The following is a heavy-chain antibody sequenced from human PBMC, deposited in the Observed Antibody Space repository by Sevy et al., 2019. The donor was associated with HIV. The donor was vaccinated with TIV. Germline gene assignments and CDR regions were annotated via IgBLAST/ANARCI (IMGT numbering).Heavy chain of an antibody. D-gene: IGHD6-19*01. CDR2: ISYDGSNK. CDR3: ARDAGYSTDWYPSDY. Sequence: GGSLRLSCAASGFTFSSYGMHWVRQAPGKGLEWVAVISYDGSNKYYADSVKGRFTISRDNSKNTLYLQLNSLRLDDTAVYYCARDAGYSTDWYPSDYWGQGTLVTVSS. J-gene: IGHJ4*02. V-gene: IGHV3-30*03. CDR1: GFTFSSYG.